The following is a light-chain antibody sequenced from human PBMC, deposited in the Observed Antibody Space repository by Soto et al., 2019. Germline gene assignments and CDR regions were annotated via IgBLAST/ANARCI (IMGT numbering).Light chain of an antibody. V-gene: IGLV2-14*01. CDR1: SSDVGSYDY. Sequence: QSALTQPASVSGSHGQSITISCAGTSSDVGSYDYVCWYQQHPGKAPKLMIYGVTNRPSGVSSRFSGSKSGNTAALTIAGLQAEHEADYYGSSYTTTSAIGVVFGGGTKLTLL. CDR2: GVT. CDR3: SSYTTTSAIGVV. J-gene: IGLJ2*01.